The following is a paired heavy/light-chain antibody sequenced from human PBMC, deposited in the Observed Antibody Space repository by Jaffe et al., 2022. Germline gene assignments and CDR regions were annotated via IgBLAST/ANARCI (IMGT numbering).Heavy chain of an antibody. D-gene: IGHD1-26*01. CDR2: IYYTGST. J-gene: IGHJ4*02. Sequence: QVQLQESGPGLVRPSETLSLTCTVSGGSISTSYWSWIRQPPGKGLEWIGHIYYTGSTTYNPSLKSRVTILIDTSKSQFSLKLSSVTAADTAVYYCARGTTSATKFDSWGQGTLVTVSS. CDR1: GGSISTSY. V-gene: IGHV4-59*01. CDR3: ARGTTSATKFDS.
Light chain of an antibody. CDR2: AAS. CDR1: QSINSY. V-gene: IGKV1-39*01. J-gene: IGKJ4*01. CDR3: QQSYNAPLT. Sequence: DIQMTQSPSSLSASVGDRVTISCRASQSINSYVNWYQQKPGKAPKLLIYAASSLQSGVPSRFTGSGSGTDFTLTISSLQPEDFATYHCQQSYNAPLTFGGGTKVEIK.